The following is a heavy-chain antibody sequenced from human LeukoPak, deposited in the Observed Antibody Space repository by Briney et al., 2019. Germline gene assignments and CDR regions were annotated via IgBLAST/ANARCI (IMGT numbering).Heavy chain of an antibody. V-gene: IGHV1-24*01. CDR1: GYTLTELS. D-gene: IGHD1-1*01. J-gene: IGHJ6*03. CDR2: FDPEDGET. Sequence: ASVKVSCKVSGYTLTELSMHWVRQAPGKGLEWMGGFDPEDGETIYAQKFQGRVTMTEDTSTDTAYMELSSLRAEDTALYYCARGGWKARDYYYYYYMDVWGKGTTVTVSS. CDR3: ARGGWKARDYYYYYYMDV.